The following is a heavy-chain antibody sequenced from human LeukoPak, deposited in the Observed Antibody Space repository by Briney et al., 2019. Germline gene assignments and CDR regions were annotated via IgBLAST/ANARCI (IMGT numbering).Heavy chain of an antibody. Sequence: SETLSLTCTVSGGSISSSSYYWGWIRQPPGKGLEWIGSIYYSGSTYYNLSLKSRVTISVDASKNQFSLKLSSVTAADTAVYYCARVVVVAATIDYWGQGTLVTVSS. CDR2: IYYSGST. CDR1: GGSISSSSYY. D-gene: IGHD2-15*01. J-gene: IGHJ4*02. CDR3: ARVVVVAATIDY. V-gene: IGHV4-39*07.